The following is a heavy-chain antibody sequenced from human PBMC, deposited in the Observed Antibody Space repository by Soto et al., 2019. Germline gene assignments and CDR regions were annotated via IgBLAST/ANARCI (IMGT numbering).Heavy chain of an antibody. Sequence: GGSMRLRCAASGFTLSSYGMHWVRRAPGKGLEWVAVIWYDGSNKYYADSVKGRFTISRDNSKNTLYLQMNSLRAEDTAVYYCARDDSSSWYKADYWGQGTLVTVSS. D-gene: IGHD6-13*01. J-gene: IGHJ4*02. V-gene: IGHV3-33*01. CDR3: ARDDSSSWYKADY. CDR2: IWYDGSNK. CDR1: GFTLSSYG.